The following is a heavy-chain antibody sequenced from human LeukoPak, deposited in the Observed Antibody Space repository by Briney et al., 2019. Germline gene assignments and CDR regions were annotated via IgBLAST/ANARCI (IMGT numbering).Heavy chain of an antibody. D-gene: IGHD5-12*01. CDR2: IYYSGST. V-gene: IGHV4-39*07. CDR3: ARGEVATSYAFDY. Sequence: PSETLSLTCTVSGGSISSSSYYWGWIRQPPGKGLEWIGSIYYSGSTYYSPSLKSRVTISEDTSKNQFSLKLSSVTAADTAVYYCARGEVATSYAFDYWGQGTLVTVSS. CDR1: GGSISSSSYY. J-gene: IGHJ4*02.